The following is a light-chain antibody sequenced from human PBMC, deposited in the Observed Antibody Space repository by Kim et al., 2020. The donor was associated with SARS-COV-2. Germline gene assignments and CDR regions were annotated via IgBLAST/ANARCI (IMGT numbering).Light chain of an antibody. Sequence: EIVLTQSPGSLSLSPGERATLSCRASQSVSASYLAWYQQRPGQAPRLLIYGASNRATGTPDRFSGSGSGTDFTLTISRLEPEDFAVYYCQQYDSSVCMFGQGAKVDIK. CDR1: QSVSASY. CDR2: GAS. CDR3: QQYDSSVCM. V-gene: IGKV3-20*01. J-gene: IGKJ1*01.